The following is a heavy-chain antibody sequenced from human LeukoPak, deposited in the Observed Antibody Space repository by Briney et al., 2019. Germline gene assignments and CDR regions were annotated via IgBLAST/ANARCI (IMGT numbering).Heavy chain of an antibody. D-gene: IGHD3-22*01. J-gene: IGHJ2*01. CDR3: AGPGGDSSGYYSPYWYFDL. CDR2: IYYSGST. Sequence: SETLSLTCTVSGGSIRSHYWSWIRQPPGKGLEWIGYIYYSGSTNYNPSLKSRVTISVDTSKIHFSLKLSSVTAAGTAIYYCAGPGGDSSGYYSPYWYFDLWGRGTLVTVSS. V-gene: IGHV4-59*08. CDR1: GGSIRSHY.